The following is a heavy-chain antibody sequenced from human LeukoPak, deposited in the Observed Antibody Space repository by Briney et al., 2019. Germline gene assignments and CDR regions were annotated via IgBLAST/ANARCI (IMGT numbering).Heavy chain of an antibody. CDR1: AFTFSSYS. CDR3: AYTVTTGY. D-gene: IGHD4-11*01. CDR2: ISSSSSTI. Sequence: GGSLRLSCAASAFTFSSYSMNWVRQAPGKGLEWVSYISSSSSTIYYADSVKGRFTISRDNAKNSLYLQMNSLRAEDTAVYYCAYTVTTGYWGQGTLVTVSS. V-gene: IGHV3-48*01. J-gene: IGHJ4*02.